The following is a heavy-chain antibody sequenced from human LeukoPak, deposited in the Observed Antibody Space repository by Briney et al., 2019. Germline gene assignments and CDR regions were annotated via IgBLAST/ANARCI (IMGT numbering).Heavy chain of an antibody. CDR2: INHSGYT. Sequence: PSETLSLTCAVSGVSFDDYYWSWVRQTPGKGLEWIGEINHSGYTNDNPSLKSRVTLSIDTSRKQFSFNLRSVTVADAGTYYCTRMTTGHDYWGQGTLVTVSS. CDR1: GVSFDDYY. V-gene: IGHV4-34*01. CDR3: TRMTTGHDY. D-gene: IGHD4-17*01. J-gene: IGHJ4*02.